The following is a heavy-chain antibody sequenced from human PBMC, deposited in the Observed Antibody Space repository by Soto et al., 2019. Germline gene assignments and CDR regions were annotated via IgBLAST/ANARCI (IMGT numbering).Heavy chain of an antibody. CDR1: GGTFSSYA. J-gene: IGHJ5*02. CDR2: TIPIFGTA. D-gene: IGHD6-13*01. CDR3: ARGPRIAAAGIDWFDP. Sequence: GASVKVSCKASGGTFSSYAISWVRQAPGQGPEWMGGTIPIFGTANYAQKFQGRVTITADESTSTAYMELSSLRSEDTAVYYCARGPRIAAAGIDWFDPWGQGTLVTVSS. V-gene: IGHV1-69*13.